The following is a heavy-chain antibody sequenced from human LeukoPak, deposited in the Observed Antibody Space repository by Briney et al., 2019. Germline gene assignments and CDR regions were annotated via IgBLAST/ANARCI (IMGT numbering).Heavy chain of an antibody. Sequence: GESLKISCKGFGYSFTSYWIGWVRQMPGKGLEWMGIIYPGDSDTRYSPSFQGQVTISADKSISTAYLQWSSLKASDTAMYYCARSLGYCSGGSCYSSWFDPCGQGTLVTVSS. J-gene: IGHJ5*02. V-gene: IGHV5-51*06. CDR1: GYSFTSYW. CDR3: ARSLGYCSGGSCYSSWFDP. D-gene: IGHD2-15*01. CDR2: IYPGDSDT.